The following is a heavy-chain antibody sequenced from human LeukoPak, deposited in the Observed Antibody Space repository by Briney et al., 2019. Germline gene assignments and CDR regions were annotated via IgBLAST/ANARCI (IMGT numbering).Heavy chain of an antibody. D-gene: IGHD1-1*01. J-gene: IGHJ4*02. CDR3: ARGTTDDY. CDR1: GYTFTGYY. V-gene: IGHV1-46*01. Sequence: GASVKVSCKASGYTFTGYYMHWVRQAPGQGLEWMGVINPSGGSTRYAQKFQGRVTMTGDTSTRTVYLELSSLTSDDTAVYYCARGTTDDYWGQGTPVTVSA. CDR2: INPSGGST.